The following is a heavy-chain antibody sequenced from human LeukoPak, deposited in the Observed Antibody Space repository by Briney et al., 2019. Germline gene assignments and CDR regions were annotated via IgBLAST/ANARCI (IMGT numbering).Heavy chain of an antibody. D-gene: IGHD2-15*01. CDR1: GFTFSSYA. CDR3: ARDGSFISGGFDY. Sequence: GGSLRLSCAASGFTFSSYAMHWVRQAPGKGLEWVAVISYDGSNKYYADSVKGRFTISRDNSKNTLYLQMNSLRAEDTAVYYCARDGSFISGGFDYWGQGTLVTVSS. V-gene: IGHV3-30-3*01. CDR2: ISYDGSNK. J-gene: IGHJ4*02.